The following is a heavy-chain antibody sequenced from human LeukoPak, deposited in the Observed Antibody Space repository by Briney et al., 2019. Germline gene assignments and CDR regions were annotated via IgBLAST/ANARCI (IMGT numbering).Heavy chain of an antibody. D-gene: IGHD2-2*02. J-gene: IGHJ4*02. CDR2: ISGSGGST. CDR1: GFTFSSYA. Sequence: GGSLRLSCAASGFTFSSYAMNWVRQAPGKGLEWVSAISGSGGSTYYVDSVKGRFTISRDNSKNTLYLQMNSPRAEDTAVYYCAKDPCSSTSCYSDYWGQGTLVTVSS. V-gene: IGHV3-23*01. CDR3: AKDPCSSTSCYSDY.